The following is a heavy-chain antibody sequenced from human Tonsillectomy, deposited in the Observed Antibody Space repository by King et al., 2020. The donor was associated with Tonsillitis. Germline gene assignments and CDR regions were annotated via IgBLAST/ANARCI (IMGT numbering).Heavy chain of an antibody. D-gene: IGHD1-26*01. V-gene: IGHV3-30-3*01. CDR1: VFTFSSYG. CDR3: ERRPSFEWEFGL. CDR2: ISYDGSNE. J-gene: IGHJ4*02. Sequence: VQLVESGGGVVQPGRSLRLSCAASVFTFSSYGMEWVRQAPGKGLEWVAVISYDGSNEFYADSVKGRFTISRDNSKKMLYLQMNSLRPEDTAVYYCERRPSFEWEFGLWGQGTLVTVSS.